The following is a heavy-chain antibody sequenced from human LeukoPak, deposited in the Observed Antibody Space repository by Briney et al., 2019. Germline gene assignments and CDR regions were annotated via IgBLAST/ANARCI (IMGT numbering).Heavy chain of an antibody. CDR1: GGSISSSSYY. CDR2: IYTSGST. Sequence: PSETLSLTCTVSGGSISSSSYYWSWIRQLAGKGLEWIGRIYTSGSTTYNPSLKSRVTISVDTSKNQISLKLSSVTAADTAVYYCARDIRYCSGGSCNWFDPWGQGTLVTVSS. J-gene: IGHJ5*02. CDR3: ARDIRYCSGGSCNWFDP. V-gene: IGHV4-61*02. D-gene: IGHD2-15*01.